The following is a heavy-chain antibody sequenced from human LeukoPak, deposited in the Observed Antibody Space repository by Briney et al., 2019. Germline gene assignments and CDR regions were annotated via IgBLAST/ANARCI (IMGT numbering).Heavy chain of an antibody. D-gene: IGHD6-19*01. CDR1: GGSISSYY. J-gene: IGHJ3*02. CDR2: IYASGST. Sequence: SETLSLTCTVSGGSISSYYWSWIRQPPGKGLEWIGYIYASGSTNYNPSLKSRVTISVDTSKNQFSLKLSSVTAADTAVYYCARDDGVVVPGTGAFDIWGRGTMVTVSS. V-gene: IGHV4-4*08. CDR3: ARDDGVVVPGTGAFDI.